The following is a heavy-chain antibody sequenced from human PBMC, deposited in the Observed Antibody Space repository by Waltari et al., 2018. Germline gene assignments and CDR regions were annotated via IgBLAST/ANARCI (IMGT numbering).Heavy chain of an antibody. CDR2: IWFDGSDK. J-gene: IGHJ4*02. CDR3: AKDAFGNTYLDF. D-gene: IGHD2-2*02. V-gene: IGHV3-30*02. Sequence: QVNLVESGGGVVQPGGSRSLSCTPSGFPFRTFGMHWVRQAPGKGLEWVALIWFDGSDKFYADSVRGRFTISRDNSARTLYLDMDSLRLDDTAMYYCAKDAFGNTYLDFWGQGTLVTVSS. CDR1: GFPFRTFG.